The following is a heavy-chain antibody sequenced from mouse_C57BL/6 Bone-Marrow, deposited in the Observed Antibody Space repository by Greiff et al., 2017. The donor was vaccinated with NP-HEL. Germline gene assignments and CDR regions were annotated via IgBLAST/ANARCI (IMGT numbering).Heavy chain of an antibody. J-gene: IGHJ3*01. CDR3: TRNALLAY. V-gene: IGHV1-15*01. CDR1: GYTFTDYE. Sequence: VQLQQSGAELVRPGASVTLSCKASGYTFTDYEMHWVKQTPVHGLEWIGAIDPEPGGTAYNQKFKGKAILTADKSSSTAYMELRSLTSEDSAVYYCTRNALLAYWGQGTLVTVSA. CDR2: IDPEPGGT.